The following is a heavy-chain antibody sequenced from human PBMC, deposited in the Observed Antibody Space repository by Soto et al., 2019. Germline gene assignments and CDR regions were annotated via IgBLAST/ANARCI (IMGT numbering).Heavy chain of an antibody. CDR1: GFTFSNYG. J-gene: IGHJ6*01. CDR2: VSAKNGHT. V-gene: IGHV1-18*01. Sequence: QGQLVQSGAEVKNHGASVKLSCKASGFTFSNYGLTCLRQAPGQGLEWMGWVSAKNGHTNYAQNLQGRVSMTTDTSTSTAYMELRGLTFDDTAVSYCARAIESVTAKNFFYYYAMDVWGQGTTGTVS. D-gene: IGHD2-8*01. CDR3: ARAIESVTAKNFFYYYAMDV.